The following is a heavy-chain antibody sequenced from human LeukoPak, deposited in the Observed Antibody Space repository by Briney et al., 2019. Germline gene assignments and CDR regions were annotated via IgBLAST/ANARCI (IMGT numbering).Heavy chain of an antibody. CDR3: ARPLLAAAGAFDY. Sequence: PSETLSLTCAASGGSISSSNWWSWVRQPPGKGLEWIGEIYHSGSTNYNPSLKSRVTISVDKSKNQFSLKLSSVTAADTAVYYCARPLLAAAGAFDYWGQGTLVTVSS. J-gene: IGHJ4*02. CDR2: IYHSGST. CDR1: GGSISSSNW. V-gene: IGHV4-4*02. D-gene: IGHD6-13*01.